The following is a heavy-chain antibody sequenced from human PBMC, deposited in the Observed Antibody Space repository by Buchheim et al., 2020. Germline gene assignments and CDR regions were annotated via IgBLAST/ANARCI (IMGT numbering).Heavy chain of an antibody. J-gene: IGHJ5*02. CDR3: ARLSGLKALDH. V-gene: IGHV4-59*01. CDR2: IYYSGST. CDR1: GGSISTYY. Sequence: QVQLQESGPGLVKPSETLSLTCTVSGGSISTYYWNWIRQPPGKGLEWIGYIYYSGSTNYNPSLKSRVTISVDTSKNQFSLNLTSVTAADTAVYYCARLSGLKALDHWGPGTL.